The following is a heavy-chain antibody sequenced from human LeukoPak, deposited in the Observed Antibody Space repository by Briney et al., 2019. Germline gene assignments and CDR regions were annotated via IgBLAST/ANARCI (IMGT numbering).Heavy chain of an antibody. CDR3: ARWHFVDYRFDY. CDR1: GYTFSNYY. V-gene: IGHV1-46*01. J-gene: IGHJ4*02. Sequence: GASVKVSCKASGYTFSNYYMHWVGPAPGQGLEGMGIINPSGGSTSYAQKFQGRVTMTRDTSTSTVYMELSSLRSEDTAVYYCARWHFVDYRFDYWGQGTLVTVSS. CDR2: INPSGGST. D-gene: IGHD4-11*01.